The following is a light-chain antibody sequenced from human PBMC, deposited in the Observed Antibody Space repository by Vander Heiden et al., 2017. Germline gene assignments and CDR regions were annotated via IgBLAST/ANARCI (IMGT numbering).Light chain of an antibody. CDR1: TSDAGGYNY. CDR2: DVT. V-gene: IGLV2-14*03. CDR3: SSYITSSTPVI. Sequence: QSALTHPASVSGSPRQSIPISCTGSTSDAGGYNYVSWYQQHPGKAPILMIYDVTNRPSGVSNRFSGSKSGNTASLTISGLQAEDEAHYYCSSYITSSTPVIFGGGTKLTVL. J-gene: IGLJ2*01.